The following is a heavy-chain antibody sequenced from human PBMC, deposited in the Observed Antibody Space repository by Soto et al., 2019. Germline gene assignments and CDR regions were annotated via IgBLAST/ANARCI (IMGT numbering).Heavy chain of an antibody. Sequence: EVQLVESGGGLVQPGGSLRLSCAASGFVLSSYSMSWVRQAPGKGLEWVSYIGTGTRTRYYADSVKGRFTISRDNGKNSLFLQMNSLRAEDTALYYCARSYSYGFGYWVQGTLVTVSS. V-gene: IGHV3-48*01. CDR1: GFVLSSYS. CDR3: ARSYSYGFGY. CDR2: IGTGTRTR. J-gene: IGHJ4*02. D-gene: IGHD5-18*01.